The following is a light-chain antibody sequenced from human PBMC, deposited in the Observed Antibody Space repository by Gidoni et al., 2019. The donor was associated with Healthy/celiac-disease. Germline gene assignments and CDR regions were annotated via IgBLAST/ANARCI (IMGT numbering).Light chain of an antibody. Sequence: DIQMTQSPSSLSASVGDRVTITCRASQSISSYLNWYQQKPGKAPKLLIYAASSLQSGVPSRFSGSGSGTDFTLTISSLQPEDFATYYCQQSYSTRGFNFXPXTKVDIK. J-gene: IGKJ3*01. CDR3: QQSYSTRGFN. V-gene: IGKV1-39*01. CDR1: QSISSY. CDR2: AAS.